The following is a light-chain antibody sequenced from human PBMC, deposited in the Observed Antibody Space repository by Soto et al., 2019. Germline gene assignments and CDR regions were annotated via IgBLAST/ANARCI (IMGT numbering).Light chain of an antibody. V-gene: IGLV2-23*01. CDR3: CSYAGSSFYV. J-gene: IGLJ1*01. Sequence: QSALTQPASVSGSPGRSITISCTGTSSDVGSYNLVSWYQQHPGKAPKLMIYEGSKRPSGVSNRFSGSKYGNTASLTISGLQAEDEADYYCCSYAGSSFYVFGTGTKVTVL. CDR1: SSDVGSYNL. CDR2: EGS.